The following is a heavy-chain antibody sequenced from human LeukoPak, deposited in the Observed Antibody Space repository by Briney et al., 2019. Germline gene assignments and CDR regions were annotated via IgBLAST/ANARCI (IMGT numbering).Heavy chain of an antibody. CDR2: INHNGST. Sequence: SETLSLTCTVSGYSISSGYYWSWIRQPPGKGREWSGEINHNGSTNYNPSLKSRVTISVDTSKNQFSLKLSSVTAADTAVYYCARLNIVVVVAAQYYYYYYMDVWGKGTTVTISS. CDR3: ARLNIVVVVAAQYYYYYYMDV. CDR1: GYSISSGYY. V-gene: IGHV4-38-2*02. D-gene: IGHD2-15*01. J-gene: IGHJ6*03.